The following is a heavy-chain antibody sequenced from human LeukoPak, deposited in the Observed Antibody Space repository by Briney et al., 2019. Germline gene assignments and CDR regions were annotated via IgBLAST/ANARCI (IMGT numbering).Heavy chain of an antibody. J-gene: IGHJ5*02. CDR2: ISSSGSTI. CDR3: ARAYYDYVWGSYRYGFDP. Sequence: GGSLRLSCAASGFTFSEYYMSWIRQAPGKGLEWVSYISSSGSTIYYADSVKGRFTISRDDAKNSLYLQMNSLRAEDTAVYYCARAYYDYVWGSYRYGFDPWGQGTLVTVSS. V-gene: IGHV3-11*01. D-gene: IGHD3-16*02. CDR1: GFTFSEYY.